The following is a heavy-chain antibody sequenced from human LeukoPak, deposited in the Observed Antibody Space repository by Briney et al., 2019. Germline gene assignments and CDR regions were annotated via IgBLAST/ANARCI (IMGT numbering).Heavy chain of an antibody. CDR1: GGSISSYY. Sequence: PSETLSLTCTVSGGSISSYYWSWIRQPPGKGLEWIGYIYTSGSTNYNPSLKSRVTISVDTSKNQFSLKLSSVTAADTAVYYCARWLQSPVNWFDPWGQGTLVTVSS. V-gene: IGHV4-4*09. CDR2: IYTSGST. D-gene: IGHD5-24*01. CDR3: ARWLQSPVNWFDP. J-gene: IGHJ5*02.